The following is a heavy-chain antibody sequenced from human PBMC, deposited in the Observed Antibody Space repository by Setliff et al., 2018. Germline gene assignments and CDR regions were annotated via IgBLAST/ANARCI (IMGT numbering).Heavy chain of an antibody. J-gene: IGHJ5*02. CDR3: AKVGSTWPEHFPHWGLYS. CDR1: GFSFGSFW. CDR2: INQDGDAQ. D-gene: IGHD6-13*01. V-gene: IGHV3-7*03. Sequence: GGSLRLSCAASGFSFGSFWMSWVRQPPGKGLEWVANINQDGDAQFYVDSVKGRFTIFRDNSKNTLYLQMNSLRAEDTAVYYCAKVGSTWPEHFPHWGLYSWGQGILVTVSS.